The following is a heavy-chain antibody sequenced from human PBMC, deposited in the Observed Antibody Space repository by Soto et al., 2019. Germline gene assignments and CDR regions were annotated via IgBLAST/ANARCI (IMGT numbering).Heavy chain of an antibody. Sequence: QVQLVQSGGEGKKPGASVKVSCEASAYTFTRYGVNWVRQAPGQGLEWMGWINSSNGNAEYAQNLQCRVTMTIDTSTSTAYMELRSLRPDDTAVYYCARGGPTSADHYYGMDVWGQGTTVTVSS. D-gene: IGHD3-10*01. J-gene: IGHJ6*02. V-gene: IGHV1-18*01. CDR3: ARGGPTSADHYYGMDV. CDR1: AYTFTRYG. CDR2: INSSNGNA.